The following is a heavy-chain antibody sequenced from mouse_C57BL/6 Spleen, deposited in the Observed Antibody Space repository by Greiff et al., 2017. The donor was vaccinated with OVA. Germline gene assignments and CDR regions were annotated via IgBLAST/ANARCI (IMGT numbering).Heavy chain of an antibody. J-gene: IGHJ2*01. Sequence: QVQLKESGPGLVAPSQSLSLTCTVSGFSLTSYAISWVRQPPGKGLEWLGVIWTGGGTTYNPALKSRLSISKDNSKSKVFLKMNRLHTDDTAGYYGARKGDGEGYFDYWGQGTTLTVSS. V-gene: IGHV2-9-1*01. CDR2: IWTGGGT. D-gene: IGHD3-3*01. CDR1: GFSLTSYA. CDR3: ARKGDGEGYFDY.